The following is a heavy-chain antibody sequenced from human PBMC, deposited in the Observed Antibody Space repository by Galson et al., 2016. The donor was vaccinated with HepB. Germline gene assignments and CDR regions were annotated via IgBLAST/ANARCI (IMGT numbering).Heavy chain of an antibody. V-gene: IGHV3-53*01. J-gene: IGHJ2*01. CDR2: MYGGGTT. D-gene: IGHD6-13*01. CDR1: EFTVSDNY. CDR3: ARGAAAGTRYFDL. Sequence: SLRLSCAAFEFTVSDNYMSWFRRAPGKGLEWVSVMYGGGTTHYADSVKGRLAISRDNSRNTLFLEMSSLKAEDTAVDYCARGAAAGTRYFDLWGRGTLVTVSS.